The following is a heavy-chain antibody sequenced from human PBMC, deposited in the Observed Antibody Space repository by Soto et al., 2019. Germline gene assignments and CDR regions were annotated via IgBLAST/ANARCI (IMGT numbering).Heavy chain of an antibody. CDR3: AREGGAAPGALSERYLDL. J-gene: IGHJ2*01. CDR2: INPHTSDK. D-gene: IGHD6-25*01. V-gene: IGHV1-2*02. CDR1: GYTLTDYY. Sequence: QVHLVQSGAEVKKPGASVTVSCKTSGYTLTDYYMHWVRQAPGQGHEWKAWINPHTSDKDIAERFQGRVIRTRDTSTNPAHMGLTSLTSDDTAIYYGAREGGAAPGALSERYLDLWGRGSLVTVSS.